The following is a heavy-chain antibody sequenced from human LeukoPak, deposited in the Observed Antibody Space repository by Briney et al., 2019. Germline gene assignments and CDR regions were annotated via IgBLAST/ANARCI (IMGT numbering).Heavy chain of an antibody. V-gene: IGHV3-23*01. CDR3: AKNWGATIYYAFDI. D-gene: IGHD5-12*01. J-gene: IGHJ3*02. CDR2: ISGSGGYT. Sequence: PGGSLRLPCAASGFTFSSYAISWVRQAPGKGLEWVSAISGSGGYTYYADSVKGRFTISRDNSKNTLYLQMNSLRAEDTAVYYCAKNWGATIYYAFDIWGQGTMVTVSS. CDR1: GFTFSSYA.